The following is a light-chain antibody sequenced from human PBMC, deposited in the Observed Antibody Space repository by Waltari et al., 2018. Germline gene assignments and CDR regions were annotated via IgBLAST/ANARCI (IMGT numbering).Light chain of an antibody. CDR3: QQYGGSPYT. CDR2: GAS. J-gene: IGKJ2*01. Sequence: EIVLTQSPGTLSLSPGERATLSCRASQSVSSSYLAWYQQKPGQAPRLLIYGASIRATGIPDRFSGSGSGTGFTLTISRLEPEDFAVYYCQQYGGSPYTFGQGPSWRSN. CDR1: QSVSSSY. V-gene: IGKV3-20*01.